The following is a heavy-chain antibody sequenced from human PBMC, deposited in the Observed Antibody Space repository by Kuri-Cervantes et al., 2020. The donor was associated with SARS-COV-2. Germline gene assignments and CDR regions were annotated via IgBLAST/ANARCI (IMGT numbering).Heavy chain of an antibody. Sequence: GESLKIFCAASGFTFSSYAMSWVRQAPGKGLEWVSYISSSGSTIYYADSVKGRFTISRDNAKNSLYLQMNSLRAEDTAVYYCARTGLPGWYYYYGMDVWGQGTTVTVSS. CDR2: ISSSGSTI. CDR3: ARTGLPGWYYYYGMDV. CDR1: GFTFSSYA. V-gene: IGHV3-48*04. D-gene: IGHD2-15*01. J-gene: IGHJ6*02.